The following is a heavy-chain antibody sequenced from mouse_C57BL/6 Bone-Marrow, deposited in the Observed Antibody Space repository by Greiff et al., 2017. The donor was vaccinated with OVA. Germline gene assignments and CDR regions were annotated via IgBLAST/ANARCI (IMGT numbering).Heavy chain of an antibody. D-gene: IGHD1-1*01. J-gene: IGHJ2*01. CDR3: ATLLPHFDY. CDR1: GYAFRSSW. V-gene: IGHV1-82*01. CDR2: IYPGDGDT. Sequence: VQLQQSGPELVKPGASVKISCKASGYAFRSSWLNWVKQRPGKGLEWIGRIYPGDGDTNSNGKFKGKATLTADKSSSTAYMQLSSLTSEDSAVYFCATLLPHFDYWGQGTTLTVSS.